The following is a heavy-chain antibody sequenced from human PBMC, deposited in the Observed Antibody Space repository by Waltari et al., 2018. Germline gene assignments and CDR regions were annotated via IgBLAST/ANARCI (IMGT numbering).Heavy chain of an antibody. V-gene: IGHV2-5*01. CDR1: GFSLSSSGVG. D-gene: IGHD2-2*01. J-gene: IGHJ4*02. Sequence: QITLKESGPTLVRPTQTLTLTCTFSGFSLSSSGVGVGWIRQPPGKALENLALIYWNDDKYYSPSLKSRLSITKATSKNQVMFTMTNMDPVDTGTYFCAQKSRSAYTYDLWGQGTLVTVSS. CDR2: IYWNDDK. CDR3: AQKSRSAYTYDL.